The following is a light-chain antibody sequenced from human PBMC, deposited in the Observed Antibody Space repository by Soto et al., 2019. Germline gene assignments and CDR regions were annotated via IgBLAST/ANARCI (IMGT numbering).Light chain of an antibody. CDR3: QQSYSTAWT. J-gene: IGKJ1*01. CDR2: GAS. V-gene: IGKV3-15*01. CDR1: QSVSSN. Sequence: EIAMTQSPATLSVSPGERATLSCRASQSVSSNLAWYQQKPGQAPRLLIYGASTRATGIPDRFSGSGSGTDFTLNISSLQPEELATYDCQQSYSTAWTVGQGTKGEIK.